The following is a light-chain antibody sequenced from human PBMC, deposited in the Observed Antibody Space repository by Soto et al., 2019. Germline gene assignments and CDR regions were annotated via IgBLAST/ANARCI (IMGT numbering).Light chain of an antibody. CDR3: QQYNDWPRT. Sequence: EIVMTQSPATLSVSPGERATLSCRASQSVSSSLAWYQQKPGQAPRLLIYAASTRATGIPARFSGRGSGTEFTLTISSLQSEDFAVYYCQQYNDWPRTFGQGTKVEIK. V-gene: IGKV3-15*01. CDR1: QSVSSS. CDR2: AAS. J-gene: IGKJ1*01.